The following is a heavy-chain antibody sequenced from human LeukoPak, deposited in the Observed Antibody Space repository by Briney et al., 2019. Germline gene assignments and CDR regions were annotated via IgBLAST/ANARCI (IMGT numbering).Heavy chain of an antibody. CDR2: IYYSGST. Sequence: SETLSLTCTVSGGSISSYYWSWIRQPPGKGQEWIGYIYYSGSTNYNPSLKSRITISVDTSKNQFSLKLSSVTAADTAVYYCARFWPADYYDSSGSVADAFDIWGQGTMVTVSS. CDR1: GGSISSYY. CDR3: ARFWPADYYDSSGSVADAFDI. D-gene: IGHD3-22*01. J-gene: IGHJ3*02. V-gene: IGHV4-59*01.